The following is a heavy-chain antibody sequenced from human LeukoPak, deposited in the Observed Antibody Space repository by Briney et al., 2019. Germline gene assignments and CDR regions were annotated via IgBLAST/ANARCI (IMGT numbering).Heavy chain of an antibody. CDR2: IYYSGST. Sequence: SETLSLTCAVSGGAISSYYWSWIRQPPGKGLEWIGYIYYSGSTNYNPSLKSRVTISVDTSKNQFSLKLSSVTAADTAVYYCAGSSTTVDAFDIWVQGTMVTVSS. V-gene: IGHV4-59*08. CDR3: AGSSTTVDAFDI. CDR1: GGAISSYY. J-gene: IGHJ3*02. D-gene: IGHD4-17*01.